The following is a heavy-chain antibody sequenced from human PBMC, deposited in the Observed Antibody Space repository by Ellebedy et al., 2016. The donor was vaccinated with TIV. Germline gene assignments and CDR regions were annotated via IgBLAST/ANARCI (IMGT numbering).Heavy chain of an antibody. CDR3: AREFSALWFGESLSGMDV. CDR2: ISAYNGNT. Sequence: ASVKVSCKASGYTFTNYAISWVRQAPGQGLEWMGWISAYNGNTNYAQKLQGRVTMTTDTSTSTAYMELRSLRSDDTAVYYCAREFSALWFGESLSGMDVWGQGTTVTVSS. CDR1: GYTFTNYA. D-gene: IGHD3-10*01. J-gene: IGHJ6*02. V-gene: IGHV1-18*01.